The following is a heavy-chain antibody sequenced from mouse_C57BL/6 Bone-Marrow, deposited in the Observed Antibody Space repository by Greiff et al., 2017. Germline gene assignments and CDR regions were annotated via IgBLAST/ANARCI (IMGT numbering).Heavy chain of an antibody. J-gene: IGHJ3*01. D-gene: IGHD1-1*01. V-gene: IGHV4-1*01. Sequence: TASGIDFSRYWMSWVRRAPGKGLEWIGEINPDSSTINYAPSLKDKFIISRDNAKNTLYLQMSKVRSEDTALYYCARDYGSSLFAYWGQGTLVTVSA. CDR2: INPDSSTI. CDR1: GIDFSRYW. CDR3: ARDYGSSLFAY.